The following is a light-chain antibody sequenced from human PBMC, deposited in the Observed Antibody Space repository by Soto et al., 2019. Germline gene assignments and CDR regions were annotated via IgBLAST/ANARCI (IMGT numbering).Light chain of an antibody. CDR2: DAS. J-gene: IGKJ1*01. V-gene: IGKV1-33*01. Sequence: QITQSPSSLSASVVYRATTTCQASQDISNFLSWYQQKSGKAPKLLIYDASNLETGVPSRFSASGSGTDFTFTISSLQPEDIATYYCQQYDNFPRTFGQGTRWIS. CDR3: QQYDNFPRT. CDR1: QDISNF.